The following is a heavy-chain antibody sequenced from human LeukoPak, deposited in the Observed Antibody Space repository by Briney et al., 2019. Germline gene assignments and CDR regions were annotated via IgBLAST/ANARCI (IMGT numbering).Heavy chain of an antibody. D-gene: IGHD1-26*01. Sequence: SETLSLTCGVYGGSFSGYYWSWIRQPPGKGLEWIGGINHLGSTNYNPSLKSRVTISVDTSKNQFSLKLSSVTAADTAVYYCARGRELLSFDYWGQGTLVTVSS. CDR3: ARGRELLSFDY. CDR1: GGSFSGYY. CDR2: INHLGST. V-gene: IGHV4-34*01. J-gene: IGHJ4*02.